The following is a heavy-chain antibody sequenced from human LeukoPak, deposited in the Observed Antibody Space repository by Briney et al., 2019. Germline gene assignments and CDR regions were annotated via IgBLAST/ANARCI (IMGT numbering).Heavy chain of an antibody. CDR1: GYTFTSYG. Sequence: ASVKVSCKASGYTFTSYGISWVRQAPGQGLEWMGWISAYNGNTNYAQKLQGRVTMTTDTSTSTAYMELRSLRSDDTAVYYCAREDFSYYYDSSGYFSRWGQGTLVTVSS. CDR3: AREDFSYYYDSSGYFSR. V-gene: IGHV1-18*01. J-gene: IGHJ4*02. D-gene: IGHD3-22*01. CDR2: ISAYNGNT.